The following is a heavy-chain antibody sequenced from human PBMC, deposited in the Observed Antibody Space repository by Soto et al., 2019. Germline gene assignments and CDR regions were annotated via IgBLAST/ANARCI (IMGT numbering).Heavy chain of an antibody. V-gene: IGHV2-5*02. CDR1: GFSLSTSGVG. D-gene: IGHD3-22*01. CDR3: AHRALIGQSVGFDY. J-gene: IGHJ4*02. CDR2: IYWDGDE. Sequence: QITLKESGPTLVKPTETLTLTCTFSGFSLSTSGVGVGWIRQPPGNALEWLALIYWDGDERYSPSLKSKLTITKDTSKNQVVLTMTNMDPVDTATYYCAHRALIGQSVGFDYWGQGTLVTVSS.